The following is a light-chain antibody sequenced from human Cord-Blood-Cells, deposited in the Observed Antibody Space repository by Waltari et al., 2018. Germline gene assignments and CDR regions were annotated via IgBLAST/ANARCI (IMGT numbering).Light chain of an antibody. CDR3: SSYAGSNNLV. CDR2: EVS. V-gene: IGLV2-8*01. Sequence: QSALTQPPSASGSPGQSVTISCTGTSSDVGGYNYVSWYQQHRGNAPKLMIYEVSKRPSGVPDRFSGSKSGNTASLTVSGLQAEDEADYYCSSYAGSNNLVFGTGTKVTVL. CDR1: SSDVGGYNY. J-gene: IGLJ1*01.